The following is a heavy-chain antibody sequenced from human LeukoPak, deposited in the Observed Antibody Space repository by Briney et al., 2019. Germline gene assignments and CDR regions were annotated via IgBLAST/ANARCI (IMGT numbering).Heavy chain of an antibody. J-gene: IGHJ5*01. CDR2: INSDGSGT. Sequence: GGSLRLSCATSGFTLSTYWMHWVRQAPGKGLVWVSRINSDGSGTSYVDSVKGRFTISRDNAKNTLYLQMDSLRPEDTAIYYCARSDWFDSWGQGTLVTVSS. CDR1: GFTLSTYW. CDR3: ARSDWFDS. V-gene: IGHV3-74*01.